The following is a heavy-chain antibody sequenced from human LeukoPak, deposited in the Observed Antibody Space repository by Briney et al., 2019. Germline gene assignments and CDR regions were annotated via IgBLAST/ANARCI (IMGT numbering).Heavy chain of an antibody. Sequence: ASVKVSCKASGYIFSNNDINWVRQATGQGLEWMGWMNPISGNTGFAQKFQGRVTITRDTSISTAYMEVSSLRSDDTAVYFCVRAAKCSGGGCDSKEYVYYFDYWGQGTLVTVSS. CDR1: GYIFSNND. D-gene: IGHD6-25*01. V-gene: IGHV1-8*03. CDR3: VRAAKCSGGGCDSKEYVYYFDY. J-gene: IGHJ4*02. CDR2: MNPISGNT.